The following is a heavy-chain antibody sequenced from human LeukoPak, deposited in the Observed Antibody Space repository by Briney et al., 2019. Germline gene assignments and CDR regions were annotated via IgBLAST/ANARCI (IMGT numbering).Heavy chain of an antibody. J-gene: IGHJ4*02. V-gene: IGHV1-69*13. D-gene: IGHD5-12*01. CDR1: GGTFSSYA. CDR3: ASLRGLEVATIMDY. CDR2: IIPIFGTA. Sequence: ASVKVSCKASGGTFSSYAISWVRQAPGQGLEWMGGIIPIFGTANYAQKFQGRVTITADESTSTAYMGLSSLRSEDTAVYYCASLRGLEVATIMDYWGQGTLVTVSS.